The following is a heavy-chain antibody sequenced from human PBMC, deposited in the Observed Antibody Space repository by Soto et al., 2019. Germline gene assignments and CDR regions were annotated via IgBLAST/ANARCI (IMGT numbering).Heavy chain of an antibody. CDR2: IYYSGST. CDR1: GGSINSYY. D-gene: IGHD1-26*01. V-gene: IGHV4-59*01. J-gene: IGHJ4*02. Sequence: KTSETLSLTCTVSGGSINSYYWSWIRQPPGKGLEWIGYIYYSGSTNYNPSLMSRVTISVDTSKNQFSLKLSSVTAADTAVYYCARDTGGVDYWGQGTLVTVSS. CDR3: ARDTGGVDY.